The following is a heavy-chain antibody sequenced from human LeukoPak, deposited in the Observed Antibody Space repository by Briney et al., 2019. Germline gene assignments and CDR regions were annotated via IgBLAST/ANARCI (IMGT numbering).Heavy chain of an antibody. CDR3: GCRDGYNPTY. V-gene: IGHV3-30*02. D-gene: IGHD5-24*01. CDR2: IRYDGSNK. CDR1: GFTFSSYG. Sequence: GGSLRLSCAASGFTFSSYGMHWVRQAPGKGLEWVAFIRYDGSNKYYADSVKGRFTISRDNSKNTLYLQMNSLRAEDTAVYYCGCRDGYNPTYWGQGTLVTVSS. J-gene: IGHJ4*02.